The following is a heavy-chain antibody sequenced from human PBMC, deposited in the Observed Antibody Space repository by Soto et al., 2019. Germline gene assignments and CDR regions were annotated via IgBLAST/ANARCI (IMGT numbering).Heavy chain of an antibody. D-gene: IGHD6-6*01. J-gene: IGHJ4*02. CDR3: ARLGPDSSSYYFDY. V-gene: IGHV4-59*08. CDR2: IYYSGST. CDR1: GGSISSYY. Sequence: SETLSLTCTVSGGSISSYYWSWIRQPPGKGLVWIVYIYYSGSTNYNPSLKSRVTISVDTSKNQFSLKLSSVTAADTAVYYCARLGPDSSSYYFDYWGQGTLVTAPQ.